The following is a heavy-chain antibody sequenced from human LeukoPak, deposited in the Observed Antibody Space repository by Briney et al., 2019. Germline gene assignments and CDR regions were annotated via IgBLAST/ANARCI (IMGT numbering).Heavy chain of an antibody. J-gene: IGHJ5*02. CDR2: TYAGGAS. V-gene: IGHV3-53*01. Sequence: GGSLRLSCAASGFNISKTYLMWARQAPGRRLEWVSVTYAGGASWYGDFVEGRFTISRDNSKNTVYLQMNGLRGDDTATYYCARADSTKWWGLDPWGQGTQVTVAS. D-gene: IGHD2-15*01. CDR3: ARADSTKWWGLDP. CDR1: GFNISKTY.